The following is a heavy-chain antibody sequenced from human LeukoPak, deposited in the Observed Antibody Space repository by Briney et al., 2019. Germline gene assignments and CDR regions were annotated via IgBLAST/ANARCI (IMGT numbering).Heavy chain of an antibody. D-gene: IGHD2-15*01. J-gene: IGHJ5*01. V-gene: IGHV1-69*05. CDR1: GGTFSSYA. CDR2: VIPILGTA. Sequence: ASVKVSCKASGGTFSSYAISWVRQAPGQGLEWMGGVIPILGTANYAQKFQGRVTITTDESTSTAYMELSSLRSEDTAVYYCARVGYCSGGSCYSGFDSWGQGTLVTVSS. CDR3: ARVGYCSGGSCYSGFDS.